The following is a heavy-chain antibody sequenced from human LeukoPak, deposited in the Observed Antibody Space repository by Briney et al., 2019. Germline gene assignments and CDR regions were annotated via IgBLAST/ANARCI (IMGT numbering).Heavy chain of an antibody. CDR3: ARHSLDSRDAFDI. CDR1: GFTVSSNY. CDR2: ISSSGSTI. D-gene: IGHD3-22*01. Sequence: GGSLRLSCAASGFTVSSNYMSWIRQAPGKGLEWVSYISSSGSTIYYADSVKGRFTISRDNAKNSLYLQMSSLRAEDTAVYYCARHSLDSRDAFDIWGQGTMVTVSS. J-gene: IGHJ3*02. V-gene: IGHV3-11*04.